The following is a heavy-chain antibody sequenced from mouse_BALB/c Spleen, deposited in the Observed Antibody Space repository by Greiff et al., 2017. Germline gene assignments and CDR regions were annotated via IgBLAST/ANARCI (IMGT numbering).Heavy chain of an antibody. CDR2: IDTSDSYT. V-gene: IGHV1-69*01. D-gene: IGHD3-2*02. Sequence: QVQLKESGAELVMPGASVKMSCKASGYTFTDYWMHWVKQRPGQGLEWIGAIDTSDSYTSYNQKFKGKATLTVDESSSTAYMQLSSLTSEDSAVYYCARRRLRGYAMDYWGQGTSVTVSS. CDR1: GYTFTDYW. CDR3: ARRRLRGYAMDY. J-gene: IGHJ4*01.